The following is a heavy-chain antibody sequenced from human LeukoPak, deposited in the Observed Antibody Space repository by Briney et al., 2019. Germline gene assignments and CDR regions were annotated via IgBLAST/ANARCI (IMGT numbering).Heavy chain of an antibody. CDR3: ARLRRHYDSSATTLILDY. J-gene: IGHJ4*02. D-gene: IGHD3-22*01. V-gene: IGHV4-4*09. CDR2: IYTSGST. Sequence: PSETLSLTCTVSGGSISSYYWSWIRQPPGKGLEWIGYIYTSGSTNYNPSLKSQVTTSLDTPKNQFSLKLSSVTAADTAVYYCARLRRHYDSSATTLILDYWGQGTLVTVSS. CDR1: GGSISSYY.